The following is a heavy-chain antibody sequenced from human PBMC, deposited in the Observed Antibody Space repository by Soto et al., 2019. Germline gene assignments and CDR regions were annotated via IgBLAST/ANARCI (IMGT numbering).Heavy chain of an antibody. CDR2: VSTDVNNK. D-gene: IGHD1-7*01. J-gene: IGHJ6*02. CDR3: ARGNLDV. V-gene: IGHV3-30-3*01. Sequence: QVQLRESGGGVVQPGRSLRLSCAASGFTFSLFTLHWVRQPPGKGLDWVAVVSTDVNNKFYASSVKGRFTISRDNSKNTMYWQRNNLSPEDTAVYYCARGNLDVWGQGTTVTVSS. CDR1: GFTFSLFT.